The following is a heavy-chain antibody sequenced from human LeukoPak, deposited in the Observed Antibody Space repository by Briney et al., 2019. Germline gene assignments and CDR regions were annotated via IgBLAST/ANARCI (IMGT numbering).Heavy chain of an antibody. CDR2: ISSSGSTI. V-gene: IGHV3-48*03. CDR3: ARVDYDRSGEDANAEYFQH. Sequence: GGSLRLSCAASGFTFSSYEMNWVRQAPGKGLEWVSYISSSGSTIYYADSVKGQFTISRDNAKNSLYLQMNSLRAEDTAVYYCARVDYDRSGEDANAEYFQHWGQGTLVTVSS. J-gene: IGHJ1*01. D-gene: IGHD3-22*01. CDR1: GFTFSSYE.